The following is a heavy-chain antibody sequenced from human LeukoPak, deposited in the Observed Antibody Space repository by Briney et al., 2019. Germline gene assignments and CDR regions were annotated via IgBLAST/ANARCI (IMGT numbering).Heavy chain of an antibody. J-gene: IGHJ4*02. V-gene: IGHV3-23*03. CDR1: GFTFSTNT. CDR3: AKAEKPDGLWSIDY. Sequence: GGSLRLSCAASGFTFSTNTMNWLRQAPGKGLEWFSGIYGDGSGTFYADSVKGRFTISRENSKNTVWLQTHSVRAEYTAIYYCAKAEKPDGLWSIDYWGQGTLVTVSS. D-gene: IGHD3-3*01. CDR2: IYGDGSGT.